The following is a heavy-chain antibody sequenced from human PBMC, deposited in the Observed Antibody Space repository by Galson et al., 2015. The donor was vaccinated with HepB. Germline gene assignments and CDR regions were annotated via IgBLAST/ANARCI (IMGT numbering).Heavy chain of an antibody. CDR2: ISVSGGST. J-gene: IGHJ3*02. V-gene: IGHV3-23*01. CDR3: AKRRGGSYYDAFDI. Sequence: SLRLSCAASGYTFSSYAMSWVRQVPGKGLEWVSAISVSGGSTYYADSVKGRFTVSRDNSKNTLYLQMNSLRAEDTALYYCAKRRGGSYYDAFDIWGQGTMVTVSS. CDR1: GYTFSSYA. D-gene: IGHD1-26*01.